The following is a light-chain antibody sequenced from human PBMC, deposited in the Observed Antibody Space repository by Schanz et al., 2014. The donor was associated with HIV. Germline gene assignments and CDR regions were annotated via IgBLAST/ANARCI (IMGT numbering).Light chain of an antibody. J-gene: IGKJ1*01. CDR2: GAS. CDR3: QQYGSLPWT. CDR1: QAVSGGH. V-gene: IGKV3-20*01. Sequence: EIVLTQSPGTLSVSPGDRATLSCTASQAVSGGHLAWYQQRPGQAPRLLIYGASRRATGIPARFSGSGSGTEFTLTISGLEPEDYAVYHCQQYGSLPWTFGQGTKVEVK.